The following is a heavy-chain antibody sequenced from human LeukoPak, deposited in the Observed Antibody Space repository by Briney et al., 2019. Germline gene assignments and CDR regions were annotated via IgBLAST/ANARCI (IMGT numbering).Heavy chain of an antibody. D-gene: IGHD3-10*01. CDR1: GMTFERHG. V-gene: IGHV3-33*01. CDR2: IWYDGSNK. J-gene: IGHJ4*02. CDR3: ARGLVLVRGDDLDY. Sequence: GGSLRLSCVVSGMTFERHGMHWVRQPPGKGLEWVAVIWYDGSNKYYADSVKGRFTISRDNSKNTLYLQMNSLRAEDTAVYYCARGLVLVRGDDLDYWGQGTLVTVSS.